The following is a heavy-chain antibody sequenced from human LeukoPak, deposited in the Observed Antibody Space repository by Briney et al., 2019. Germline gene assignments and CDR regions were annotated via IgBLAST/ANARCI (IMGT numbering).Heavy chain of an antibody. D-gene: IGHD3-3*01. Sequence: GGSLRLSCKGSGYTFSSYWIGWVRQMPGKGLEWMGVIYPGDSDTRYSPSLQGQVTISVDTSIGTAYLQWSSLKASDTAIYYCARQNDFRLDYWGQGTLVTVSS. J-gene: IGHJ4*02. CDR2: IYPGDSDT. V-gene: IGHV5-51*01. CDR3: ARQNDFRLDY. CDR1: GYTFSSYW.